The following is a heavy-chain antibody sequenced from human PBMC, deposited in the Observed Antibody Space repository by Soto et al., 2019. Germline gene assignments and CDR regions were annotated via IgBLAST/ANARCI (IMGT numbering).Heavy chain of an antibody. D-gene: IGHD4-17*01. CDR2: IWYDGSNK. CDR1: GFTFSSYG. CDR3: ARDLTVTASDNWFDP. Sequence: QVQLVESGGGVVQPGRSLRLSCAASGFTFSSYGMHWVRQAPGKGLEWVAVIWYDGSNKYYADSVKGRFTISRDNSKNTLYLQMNRLRAEDTAVYDCARDLTVTASDNWFDPWGQGTLVTVSS. V-gene: IGHV3-33*01. J-gene: IGHJ5*02.